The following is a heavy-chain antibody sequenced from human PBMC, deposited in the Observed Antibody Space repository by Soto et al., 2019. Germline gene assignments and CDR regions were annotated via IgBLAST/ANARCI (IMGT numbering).Heavy chain of an antibody. J-gene: IGHJ4*02. D-gene: IGHD6-19*01. CDR3: ARAGIAVAGTFDY. CDR1: GGSISSSSYY. Sequence: SLTCTVSGGSISSSSYYWGWIRQPPGKGLEWIGSIFYSGSTYYNPSLKSRVTISVDTSKNQFSLKLSSVTAADTAVYYCARAGIAVAGTFDYWGQGTLVTVSS. CDR2: IFYSGST. V-gene: IGHV4-39*07.